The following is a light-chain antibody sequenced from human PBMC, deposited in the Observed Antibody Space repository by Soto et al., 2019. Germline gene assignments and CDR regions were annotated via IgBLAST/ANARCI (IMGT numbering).Light chain of an antibody. Sequence: AIRMTQSPSSLSASTGDRVTITCRASQGISSYLAWYQQKPGKAPKLLIYKASRLESGVPSRFSGSGSETEFTLTISGLQPGDSATYYCQQYNSYSPTFGQGTKVDIK. CDR3: QQYNSYSPT. CDR2: KAS. CDR1: QGISSY. J-gene: IGKJ1*01. V-gene: IGKV1-8*01.